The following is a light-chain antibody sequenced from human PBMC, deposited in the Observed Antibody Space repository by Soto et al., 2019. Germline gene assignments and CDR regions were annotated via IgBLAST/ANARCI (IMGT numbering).Light chain of an antibody. CDR3: CSYAGSSTFV. V-gene: IGLV2-23*01. CDR2: EGS. CDR1: SSDVGSYNL. J-gene: IGLJ1*01. Sequence: SALTQPASVFGSPGQSITISCTGTSSDVGSYNLVSWYQQHPGKAPKLMIYEGSKRPSGVSNRFSGSKSGNTASLTISGLQAGDETDYYSCSYAGSSTFVFGTGTKVTVL.